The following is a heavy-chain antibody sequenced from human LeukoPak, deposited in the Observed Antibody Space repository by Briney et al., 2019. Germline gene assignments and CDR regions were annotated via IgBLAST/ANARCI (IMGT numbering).Heavy chain of an antibody. CDR3: ARTYSNYGGSYYYYYMDV. CDR1: GGSISSYY. V-gene: IGHV4-59*08. J-gene: IGHJ6*03. D-gene: IGHD4-11*01. CDR2: IYYSGST. Sequence: SETLSLTCTVSGGSISSYYWSWIRQPPGKGLEWIGYIYYSGSTNYNPSLKSRVTISVDTSKNQFSLKLSSVTAADTAVYYCARTYSNYGGSYYYYYMDVWGKGTTVTVSS.